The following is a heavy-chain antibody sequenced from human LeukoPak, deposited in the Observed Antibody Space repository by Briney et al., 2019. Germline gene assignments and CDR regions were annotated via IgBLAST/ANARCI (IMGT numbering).Heavy chain of an antibody. CDR1: GYTFTSYG. Sequence: GASVKVSCKASGYTFTSYGISWVRQAPGQGLEWMGWISAYNGNTNYAQKLQGRVTMTTDTSTSTAYMELRSLRSGDTAVYYCARGYSGSYSGWFDPWGQGTLVTVSS. J-gene: IGHJ5*02. V-gene: IGHV1-18*01. CDR2: ISAYNGNT. D-gene: IGHD1-26*01. CDR3: ARGYSGSYSGWFDP.